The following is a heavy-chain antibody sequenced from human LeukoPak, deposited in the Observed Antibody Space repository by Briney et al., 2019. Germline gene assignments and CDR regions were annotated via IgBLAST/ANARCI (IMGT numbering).Heavy chain of an antibody. CDR1: GGSISSSSYY. D-gene: IGHD1-26*01. CDR3: ARCRAGADFN. V-gene: IGHV4-39*01. J-gene: IGHJ4*02. Sequence: PSETLSLTCTVSGGSISSSSYYWGWIRQPPGEGLELIGSIYYSGSTYYNPSLKSRATISVDTSKNQFSLKLSCVTAADPAVYYCARCRAGADFNWGQGTLVTVSS. CDR2: IYYSGST.